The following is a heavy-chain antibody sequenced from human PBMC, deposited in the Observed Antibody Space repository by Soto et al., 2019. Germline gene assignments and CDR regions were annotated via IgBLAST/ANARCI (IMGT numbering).Heavy chain of an antibody. CDR2: INPNSGGT. D-gene: IGHD2-8*01. J-gene: IGHJ6*04. Sequence: ASVKVSCKASGYIFTDYYMHWVRQAPGQELGWMGRINPNSGGTNYAQKFQGRVTMTRDTSISTAYTELSSLRSEDTATYYCARGDSTDCSNGVCSFFYNHDMDVWGKGTTVTVSS. CDR3: ARGDSTDCSNGVCSFFYNHDMDV. V-gene: IGHV1-2*06. CDR1: GYIFTDYY.